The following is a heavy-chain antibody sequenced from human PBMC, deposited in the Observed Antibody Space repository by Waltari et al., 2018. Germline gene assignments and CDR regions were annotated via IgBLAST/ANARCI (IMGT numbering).Heavy chain of an antibody. J-gene: IGHJ4*02. Sequence: ELQLVESGGDLVQPGGSLRLSCAASGFPFIDPFMDWARQAPGKGLEWVGRIKNRAHHYTTEYAASVRGRFNISRDDSKNLLYLQMNSLTTMDTAVYYCAQYYVGFWGPGSVVTVSS. CDR2: IKNRAHHYTT. D-gene: IGHD1-26*01. CDR3: AQYYVGF. V-gene: IGHV3-72*01. CDR1: GFPFIDPF.